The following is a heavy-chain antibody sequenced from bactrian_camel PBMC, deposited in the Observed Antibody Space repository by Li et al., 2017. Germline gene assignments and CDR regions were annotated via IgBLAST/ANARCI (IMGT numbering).Heavy chain of an antibody. Sequence: HVQLVESGGGSVQAGGSLRLSCVATGYTGSTYCVGWFRQSPGKEEREGIGRILAGRGSTLYDDSVKGRFTFSQGSAENTVLLQMNGLKPEDTGTYYCALRLTSCSGPYWEPASYSYWGQGTQVTVS. CDR2: ILAGRGST. D-gene: IGHD1*01. CDR3: ALRLTSCSGPYWEPASYSY. CDR1: GYTGSTYC. V-gene: IGHV3S1*01. J-gene: IGHJ4*01.